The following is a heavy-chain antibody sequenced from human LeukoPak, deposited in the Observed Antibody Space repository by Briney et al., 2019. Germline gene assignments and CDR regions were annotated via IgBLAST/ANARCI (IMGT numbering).Heavy chain of an antibody. J-gene: IGHJ5*02. Sequence: GASVKVSCKASGYTFTSYGISWVRQAPGQGLEWMGWISVYNGNTNYAQKLQGRVTMTTDTATSTAYMELRSLRSDDTAVYYCARHSGSYSFAWFDPWGQGTLVTVSS. CDR3: ARHSGSYSFAWFDP. CDR2: ISVYNGNT. D-gene: IGHD1-26*01. V-gene: IGHV1-18*01. CDR1: GYTFTSYG.